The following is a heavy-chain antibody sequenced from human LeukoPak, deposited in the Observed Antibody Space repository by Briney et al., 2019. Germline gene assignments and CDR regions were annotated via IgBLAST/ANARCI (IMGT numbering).Heavy chain of an antibody. J-gene: IGHJ4*02. CDR3: ARVQFSSGSLDY. CDR2: IYHSGRT. Sequence: SGTLSLTCAASGGSISSSNRWSWVRQPPGKGLEWIGEIYHSGRTNFNPSLKSRVTISVDKSKNQFSLRLNSVTAADTAVYYCARVQFSSGSLDYWGQGTLVTVSS. V-gene: IGHV4-4*02. CDR1: GGSISSSNR. D-gene: IGHD6-19*01.